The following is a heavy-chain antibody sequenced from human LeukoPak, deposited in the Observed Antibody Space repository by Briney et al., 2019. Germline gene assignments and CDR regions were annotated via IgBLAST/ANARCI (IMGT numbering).Heavy chain of an antibody. CDR3: ATAPLAAAGRFDY. J-gene: IGHJ4*02. V-gene: IGHV1-24*01. CDR2: FDPEDGET. Sequence: ASVKVSCKVSGYTLTELSMHWVRQAPGKGLEWMGGFDPEDGETIYAQKFQGRVTITADTSTDTAYMELSSLRSEDTAVYYCATAPLAAAGRFDYWGQGSLVTVSS. D-gene: IGHD6-13*01. CDR1: GYTLTELS.